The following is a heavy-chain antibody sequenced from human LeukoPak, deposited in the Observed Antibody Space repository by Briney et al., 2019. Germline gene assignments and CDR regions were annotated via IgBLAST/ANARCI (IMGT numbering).Heavy chain of an antibody. CDR2: IYFSEGT. Sequence: PSETLSLTCTVSGVSVTSNSYYWGWIRQPPGKGLKWIGSIYFSEGTYYNPSLKSRVTISVDTSKNQFSLKLSSVTAADTAVYYCLVESSSWYTGDYYYYYMDVWGKGTTVTVSS. D-gene: IGHD6-13*01. V-gene: IGHV4-39*07. CDR1: GVSVTSNSYY. CDR3: LVESSSWYTGDYYYYYMDV. J-gene: IGHJ6*03.